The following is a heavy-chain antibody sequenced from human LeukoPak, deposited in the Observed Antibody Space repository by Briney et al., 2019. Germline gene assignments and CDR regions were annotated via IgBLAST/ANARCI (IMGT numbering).Heavy chain of an antibody. D-gene: IGHD6-19*01. CDR2: VNPKSGDT. J-gene: IGHJ2*01. V-gene: IGHV1-2*06. CDR1: GYTFSGYY. Sequence: ASVKVSCKASGYTFSGYYMHWVRQAPGQGLEWMGRVNPKSGDTKYAQKFQDRVSMTRDTSITTAYLELNSLKSDDTAIYYCARGPGSDWNFEFWSRGTLITVSS. CDR3: ARGPGSDWNFEF.